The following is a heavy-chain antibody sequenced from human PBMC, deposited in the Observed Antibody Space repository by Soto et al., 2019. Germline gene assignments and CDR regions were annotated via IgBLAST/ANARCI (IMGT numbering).Heavy chain of an antibody. Sequence: SETLSLTCAVYGGSFSGYYLSWIRQPPGKGLEWIGEINHSGITNYNPSLKSRVTISVDTSKNQFSLKLRSVTAADTAVYYCARRGIFGVVITPYNWFDPWGQGTLVTVSS. CDR3: ARRGIFGVVITPYNWFDP. CDR2: INHSGIT. V-gene: IGHV4-34*01. J-gene: IGHJ5*02. CDR1: GGSFSGYY. D-gene: IGHD3-3*02.